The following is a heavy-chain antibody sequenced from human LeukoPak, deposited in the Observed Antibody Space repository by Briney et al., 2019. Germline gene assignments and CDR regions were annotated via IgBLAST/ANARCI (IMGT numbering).Heavy chain of an antibody. CDR3: AGYLVGATSYYFDY. J-gene: IGHJ4*02. CDR1: GGSISSGDYY. Sequence: SETLSLTCTVSGGSISSGDYYWSWIRQPPGKGLEWIGYIYYSGSTYYNPSLKSRVTISVDTSKNQFSLKLSSVTAADTAVYYCAGYLVGATSYYFDYWGQGTLVTVSS. D-gene: IGHD1-26*01. V-gene: IGHV4-30-4*08. CDR2: IYYSGST.